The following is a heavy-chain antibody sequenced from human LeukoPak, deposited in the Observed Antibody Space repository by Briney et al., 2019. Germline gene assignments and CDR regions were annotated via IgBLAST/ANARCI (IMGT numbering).Heavy chain of an antibody. V-gene: IGHV4-4*07. CDR3: ARGKQNAVDY. J-gene: IGHJ4*02. D-gene: IGHD1-1*01. CDR2: IYASGST. Sequence: SETLSHTCTVSSGSISGSYYWYWIRQPPGKGLEWIGRIYASGSTNYDPSLKSRVTISVDKSNNQFSLMVTSATAADTAVYYCARGKQNAVDYWGQGILVTVSS. CDR1: SGSISGSYY.